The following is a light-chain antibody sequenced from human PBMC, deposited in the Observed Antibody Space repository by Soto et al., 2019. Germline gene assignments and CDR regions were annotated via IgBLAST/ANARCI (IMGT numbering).Light chain of an antibody. CDR2: AAS. CDR1: QGISSY. CDR3: QQYYSYPRT. V-gene: IGKV1-8*01. Sequence: AIRMTQSPSSFSASTGDRVTITCRASQGISSYLAWYQQKPGKAPKLLIYAASTLQSGVPSRFSGSGSGTDFTLTISCLQSEDFATYYCQQYYSYPRTFGPGTKADIQ. J-gene: IGKJ3*01.